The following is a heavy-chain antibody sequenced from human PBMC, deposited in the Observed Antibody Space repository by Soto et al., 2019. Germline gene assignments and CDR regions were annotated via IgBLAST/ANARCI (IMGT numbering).Heavy chain of an antibody. V-gene: IGHV4-31*03. CDR3: ARGGILTGYSGDTYYFDY. CDR1: GCSISSGGYY. D-gene: IGHD3-9*01. J-gene: IGHJ4*02. Sequence: QVQLQESGPGLVKPSQTLSLTCTVSGCSISSGGYYWSWIRQHPGKGLEWIGYIYYSGSTYYNPSLKSRVTISVDTSKNQFSLKLSSVTAADTAVYYCARGGILTGYSGDTYYFDYWGQGTLVTVSS. CDR2: IYYSGST.